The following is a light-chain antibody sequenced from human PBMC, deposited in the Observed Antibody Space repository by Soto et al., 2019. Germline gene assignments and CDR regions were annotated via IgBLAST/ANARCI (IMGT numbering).Light chain of an antibody. V-gene: IGKV3-15*01. J-gene: IGKJ3*01. CDR3: QQYNNWPPFT. Sequence: EIVMTQSPATLSVSPGERASNTCRASQSVGSKLAWYQHKPGQAPRLLIYDASTRATGFPARFSGSGSGTEFSLTISSLQPEDFAVYYCQQYNNWPPFTFGPGTKV. CDR1: QSVGSK. CDR2: DAS.